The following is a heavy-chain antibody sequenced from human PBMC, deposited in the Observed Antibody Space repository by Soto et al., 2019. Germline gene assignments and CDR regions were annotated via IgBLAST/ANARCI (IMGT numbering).Heavy chain of an antibody. Sequence: SETLSLTCTVSGGSINIGGYYWSWIRQHPGKGLEWIGYIYYSGSTFYNPSLKSRVTISFDTSKNQFSLKLNSVTAADTAVYYCARTAWHFFDYWGQGTLVTVSS. J-gene: IGHJ4*02. CDR1: GGSINIGGYY. CDR2: IYYSGST. D-gene: IGHD3-3*02. CDR3: ARTAWHFFDY. V-gene: IGHV4-31*03.